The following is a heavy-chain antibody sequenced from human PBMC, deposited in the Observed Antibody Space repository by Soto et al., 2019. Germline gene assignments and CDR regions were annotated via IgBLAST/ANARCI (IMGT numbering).Heavy chain of an antibody. J-gene: IGHJ6*03. D-gene: IGHD6-13*01. Sequence: GGSLRLSCTASGFTFGDYAMSWFRQAPGKGLEWVGFIRSKAYGGTTEYAASVKGRFTISRDDSKSIAYLQMNSLKTEDTAVYYCTKEHSSSWPLGYYYYYYMDVWGKGTTVTVSS. CDR1: GFTFGDYA. V-gene: IGHV3-49*03. CDR2: IRSKAYGGTT. CDR3: TKEHSSSWPLGYYYYYYMDV.